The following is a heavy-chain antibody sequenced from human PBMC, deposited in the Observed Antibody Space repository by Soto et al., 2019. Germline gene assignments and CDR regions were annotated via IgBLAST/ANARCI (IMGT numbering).Heavy chain of an antibody. CDR1: GYAFTTYG. Sequence: QVHLVQSGAEVKKPGASVKVSCQGSGYAFTTYGITWVRQAPGQGLEWMGWISAHNGNTNYAQKLQGRVTVTRDTYTSTAYMELRSLRYDDTAVYYCARGRYGDYWGQGALVTVFS. J-gene: IGHJ4*02. CDR2: ISAHNGNT. D-gene: IGHD1-1*01. V-gene: IGHV1-18*01. CDR3: ARGRYGDY.